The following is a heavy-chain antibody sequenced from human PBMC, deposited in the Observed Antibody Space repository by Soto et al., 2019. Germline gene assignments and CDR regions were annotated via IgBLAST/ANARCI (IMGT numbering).Heavy chain of an antibody. D-gene: IGHD2-21*02. CDR1: GFSLSSARMG. J-gene: IGHJ4*02. CDR2: IFSNDEK. Sequence: QVTLKESGPVLVKPTETLTLTCTVSGFSLSSARMGVSWIRQPPGKALEWLAHIFSNDEKSYSTSLKSRLTISKDTSKSQVVLTMTNMDPVDTATYYCARHIVVVTATLFDYWGQGTLVTVSS. V-gene: IGHV2-26*01. CDR3: ARHIVVVTATLFDY.